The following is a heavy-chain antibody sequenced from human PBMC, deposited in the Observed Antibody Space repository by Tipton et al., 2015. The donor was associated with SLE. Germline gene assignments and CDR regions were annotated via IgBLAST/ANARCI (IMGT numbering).Heavy chain of an antibody. D-gene: IGHD6-19*01. J-gene: IGHJ4*02. V-gene: IGHV3-66*01. Sequence: GSLRLSCAASGFTVSSNFMSWVRQAPGKGLEWVSVIYSGGSTYYADSVKDRFTVSRDNYKDTLYLQMNSLGAEDTAVYYCAVVYSSGYGLDYWGQGTLVTVSS. CDR1: GFTVSSNF. CDR3: AVVYSSGYGLDY. CDR2: IYSGGST.